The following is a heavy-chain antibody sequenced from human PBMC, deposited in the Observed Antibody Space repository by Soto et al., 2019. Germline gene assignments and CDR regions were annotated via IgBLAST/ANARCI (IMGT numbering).Heavy chain of an antibody. CDR3: ASRPSWIQLWASTDAFDI. D-gene: IGHD5-18*01. CDR2: ISGSGGST. CDR1: GFTFSSYA. V-gene: IGHV3-23*01. Sequence: QPGGSLRLSCAASGFTFSSYAMSWVRQAPGKGLEWVSAISGSGGSTYYADSVKGRFTISRDNSKNTLYLQMNSLRAEDTAVYYCASRPSWIQLWASTDAFDIWGQGTMVTVSS. J-gene: IGHJ3*02.